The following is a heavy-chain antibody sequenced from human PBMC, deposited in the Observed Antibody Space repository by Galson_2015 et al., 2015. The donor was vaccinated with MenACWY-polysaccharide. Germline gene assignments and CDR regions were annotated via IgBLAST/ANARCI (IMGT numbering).Heavy chain of an antibody. CDR2: TYWNCGT. Sequence: PALVKPTQTLTLTCTFSGLSLSNPGVSVAWLRQHPGKALEWLATTYWNCGTHYRPSLKKTLTVSKDNSKNQVVLTMSNMDPVDTATYYCARSSGGILIPFDNWGQGALVTVSS. CDR1: GLSLSNPGVS. J-gene: IGHJ4*02. CDR3: ARSSGGILIPFDN. D-gene: IGHD3-10*01. V-gene: IGHV2-5*01.